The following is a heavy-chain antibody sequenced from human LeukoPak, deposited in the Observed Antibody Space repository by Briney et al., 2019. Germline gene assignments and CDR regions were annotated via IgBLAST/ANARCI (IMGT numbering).Heavy chain of an antibody. V-gene: IGHV1-8*01. CDR1: GYTFTSYD. D-gene: IGHD1-1*01. CDR2: MNPNSGNT. J-gene: IGHJ4*02. CDR3: ARIRPVTTGLKGYYFDY. Sequence: ASVKVSCKASGYTFTSYDINWVRQATGQGPEWMGWMNPNSGNTGYAQKFQGRVTITRDTSISTAYMDLSGLRSEDTAVYYCARIRPVTTGLKGYYFDYWGQGTLVTVSS.